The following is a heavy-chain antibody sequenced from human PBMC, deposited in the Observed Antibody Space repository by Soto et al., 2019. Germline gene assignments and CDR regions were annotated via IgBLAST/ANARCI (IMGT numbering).Heavy chain of an antibody. J-gene: IGHJ6*02. V-gene: IGHV3-9*01. CDR1: GFTFDDYA. CDR2: ISWNSGSI. CDR3: AKDIRSSWYHVVYGMDV. D-gene: IGHD6-13*01. Sequence: PGGSLRLSCAASGFTFDDYAMHWVRQAPGKGLEWVSGISWNSGSIGYADSVKGRFTISRDNAKNSLYLQMNSLRAEDTALYYCAKDIRSSWYHVVYGMDVWGQGTTVTVSS.